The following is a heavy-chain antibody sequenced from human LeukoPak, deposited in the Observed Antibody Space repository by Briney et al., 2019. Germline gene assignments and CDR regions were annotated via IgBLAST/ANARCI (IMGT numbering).Heavy chain of an antibody. CDR2: IYTTGNT. Sequence: SETLSLTCTVSGVSIKDYYWSWFRQPAGKGLEWIGRIYTTGNTNYNPSLKSRVTMSVDTSENQFSLNLTSVAAADTAVYFCARAPYTSGWYTDYFYMDVWGKGTTVTISS. CDR1: GVSIKDYY. J-gene: IGHJ6*03. CDR3: ARAPYTSGWYTDYFYMDV. D-gene: IGHD6-19*01. V-gene: IGHV4-4*07.